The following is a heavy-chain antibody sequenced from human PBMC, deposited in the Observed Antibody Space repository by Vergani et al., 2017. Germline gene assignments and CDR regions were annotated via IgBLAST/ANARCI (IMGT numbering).Heavy chain of an antibody. J-gene: IGHJ4*02. CDR2: ISYDGSNK. D-gene: IGHD4-17*01. CDR3: ARDRDYGDYGDY. Sequence: QVQLVESGGGVVQPGRSLRLSCAASGFTFSSYAMHWVRQAPGKGLEWVAVISYDGSNKYYADSVKGRFTISRDNSKNTLYLQMNSLRAEDTAVYYCARDRDYGDYGDYWGQGTLVTVSS. CDR1: GFTFSSYA. V-gene: IGHV3-30*04.